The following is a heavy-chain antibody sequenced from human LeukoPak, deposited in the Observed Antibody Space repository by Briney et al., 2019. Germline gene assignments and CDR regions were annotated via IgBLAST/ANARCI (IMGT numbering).Heavy chain of an antibody. CDR1: GYSFTSYW. CDR2: IYPGDSDT. J-gene: IGHJ4*02. Sequence: GESLKISCKGSGYSFTSYWIGWVRQMPGKGLEWMGIIYPGDSDTRYSPSFQGQVTISADKSISTAYLQWSSLKASDTAMYYCARRMYYGSGSLLVLDYWGQGTLVTVSS. D-gene: IGHD3-10*01. CDR3: ARRMYYGSGSLLVLDY. V-gene: IGHV5-51*01.